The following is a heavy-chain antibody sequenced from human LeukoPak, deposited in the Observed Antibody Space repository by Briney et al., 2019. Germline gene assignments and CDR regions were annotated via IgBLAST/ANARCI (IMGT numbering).Heavy chain of an antibody. J-gene: IGHJ4*02. CDR3: ARKLGTVDDY. CDR2: IYSGGSP. CDR1: GFTVSTNY. V-gene: IGHV3-53*01. D-gene: IGHD7-27*01. Sequence: GGSLRLSCAASGFTVSTNYMSWVRQSPGKGLEWVSVIYSGGSPYYADSVKGRFTISRDNSKNTLYLQMNSLRVEDTALYYCARKLGTVDDYWGQGTLVTVSS.